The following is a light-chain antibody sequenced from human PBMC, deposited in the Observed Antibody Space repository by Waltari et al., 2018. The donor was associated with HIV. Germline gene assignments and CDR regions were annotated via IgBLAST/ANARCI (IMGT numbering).Light chain of an antibody. CDR2: GAS. CDR1: QNINNT. CDR3: QQYNKWPRT. J-gene: IGKJ4*01. Sequence: DIVMTQPPATLSVSPGLRGTLSSRASQNINNTFACYQLHPGQAPRLLISGASTRATGIPARFSGSGSGTDFTRNIGTLQSEDFAVYYCQQYNKWPRTFGRGTKVEIK. V-gene: IGKV3-15*01.